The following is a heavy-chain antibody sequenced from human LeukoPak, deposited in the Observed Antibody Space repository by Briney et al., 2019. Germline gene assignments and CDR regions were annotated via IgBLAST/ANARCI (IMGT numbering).Heavy chain of an antibody. CDR1: GFTVSSNY. Sequence: PGGSLRVSCAASGFTVSSNYMSWVRQAPGKGLEWVSVIYSGGNTFYADSVKGRFTISRDNSKNTLYLQMNSLRADDTAVYYCAREVFMGATRFDYWGQGTLVTVSS. CDR3: AREVFMGATRFDY. V-gene: IGHV3-53*01. CDR2: IYSGGNT. J-gene: IGHJ4*02. D-gene: IGHD1-26*01.